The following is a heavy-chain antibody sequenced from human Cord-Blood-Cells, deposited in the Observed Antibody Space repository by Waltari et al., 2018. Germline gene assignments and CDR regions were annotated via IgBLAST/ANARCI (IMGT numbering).Heavy chain of an antibody. V-gene: IGHV4-38-2*02. Sequence: QVQLQESGPGLVKPSETLSLPCAVSGYSISSGYYWGWIRQPPGKGLEWIGSIYHSGSTYYNPSLKSRVTISVDTSKNQFSLKLSSVTAADTAVYYCARDPVSYSGYDSYYWGQGTLVTVSS. J-gene: IGHJ4*02. D-gene: IGHD5-12*01. CDR1: GYSISSGYY. CDR2: IYHSGST. CDR3: ARDPVSYSGYDSYY.